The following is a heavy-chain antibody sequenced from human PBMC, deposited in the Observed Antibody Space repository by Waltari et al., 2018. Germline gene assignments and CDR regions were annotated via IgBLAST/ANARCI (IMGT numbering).Heavy chain of an antibody. V-gene: IGHV4-34*01. CDR3: ARGRWLQPFDY. CDR1: GGSFSGYY. D-gene: IGHD5-12*01. CDR2: INHSGST. Sequence: QVQLQQWGAGLLKPSETLSLTCAFYGGSFSGYYWSWIRQPPGKGLEWIGEINHSGSTNYNPSLKSRVTISVDTSKNQFSLKLSSVTAADTAVYYCARGRWLQPFDYWGQGTLVTVSS. J-gene: IGHJ4*02.